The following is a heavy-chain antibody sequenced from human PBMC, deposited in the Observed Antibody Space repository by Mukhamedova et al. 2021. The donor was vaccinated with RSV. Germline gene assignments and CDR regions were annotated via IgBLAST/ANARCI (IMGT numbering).Heavy chain of an antibody. D-gene: IGHD3-3*01. V-gene: IGHV4-38-2*02. Sequence: GGSSQIGSTYYNPSLKSRVTISVDTSKNQFSLKLTSVTAADMAVYYCARDSGPISNNWFDPWG. CDR2: SSQIGST. CDR3: ARDSGPISNNWFDP. J-gene: IGHJ5*02.